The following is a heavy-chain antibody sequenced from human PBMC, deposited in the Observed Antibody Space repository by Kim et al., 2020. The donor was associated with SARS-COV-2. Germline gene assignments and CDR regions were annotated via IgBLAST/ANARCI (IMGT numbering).Heavy chain of an antibody. V-gene: IGHV1-69*13. CDR3: ARNPRPTLRFLEWFPD. CDR1: GGTFSSYA. CDR2: IIPIFGTA. Sequence: SVKVSCKASGGTFSSYAISWVRQAPGQGLEWMGGIIPIFGTANYAQKFQGRVTITADESTSTAYMELSSLRSEDTAVYYCARNPRPTLRFLEWFPDWGQGTLVTVSS. D-gene: IGHD3-3*01. J-gene: IGHJ4*02.